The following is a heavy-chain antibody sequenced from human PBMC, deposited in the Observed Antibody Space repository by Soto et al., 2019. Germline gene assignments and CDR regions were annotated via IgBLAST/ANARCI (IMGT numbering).Heavy chain of an antibody. CDR1: GVSISSYY. J-gene: IGHJ4*02. CDR2: IYYSGST. Sequence: SETLSLTCTVSGVSISSYYWSWIRQPPGKGLEWIGYIYYSGSTNYNPSLKSRVTISVDTSKNQFSLKLSSVTAADTAVYYCARGDQDFDYWGQGTLVTVSS. V-gene: IGHV4-59*01. CDR3: ARGDQDFDY.